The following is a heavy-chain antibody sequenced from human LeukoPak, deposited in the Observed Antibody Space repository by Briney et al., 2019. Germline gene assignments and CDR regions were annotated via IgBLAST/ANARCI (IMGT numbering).Heavy chain of an antibody. V-gene: IGHV3-30*18. CDR1: GFTFSSYG. CDR3: AKAAGILYDAFDI. Sequence: PGGSLRLSCAASGFTFSSYGMHWVRQAPGKGLEWVAVISYDGSNKYYADYVKGRFTISRDNSKNTLYLQMNSLRAEDTAVYYCAKAAGILYDAFDIWGQGTMVTVSS. J-gene: IGHJ3*02. CDR2: ISYDGSNK. D-gene: IGHD6-19*01.